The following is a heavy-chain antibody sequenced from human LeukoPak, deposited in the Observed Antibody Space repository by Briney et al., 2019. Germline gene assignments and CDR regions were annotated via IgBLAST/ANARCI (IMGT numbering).Heavy chain of an antibody. Sequence: GASVKVSCKASGYTFTSYGISWVRQAPGQGLEWMGWISAYNGNTNYAQKLQGRVTMTTDTSTSTAYMELRSLRSDDTAVYYCATSAHLQYFDWSSFDYWGQGTLVTVSS. CDR1: GYTFTSYG. V-gene: IGHV1-18*01. J-gene: IGHJ4*02. CDR2: ISAYNGNT. D-gene: IGHD3-9*01. CDR3: ATSAHLQYFDWSSFDY.